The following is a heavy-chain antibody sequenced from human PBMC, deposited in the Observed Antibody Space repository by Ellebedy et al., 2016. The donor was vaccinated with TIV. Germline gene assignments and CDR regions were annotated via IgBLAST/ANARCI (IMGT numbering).Heavy chain of an antibody. J-gene: IGHJ4*02. CDR1: GDSISSSSFF. V-gene: IGHV4-39*07. CDR3: ARAAQPNCSGGSCYRIDY. D-gene: IGHD2-15*01. Sequence: MPSETLSLTCTVSGDSISSSSFFWGWIRQPPGKGLEWIGNIYYSGTTYYSPPLKSRVTISVDTSRNQFSLNLSSVTAADTAVYYCARAAQPNCSGGSCYRIDYWGQGTLVTVSS. CDR2: IYYSGTT.